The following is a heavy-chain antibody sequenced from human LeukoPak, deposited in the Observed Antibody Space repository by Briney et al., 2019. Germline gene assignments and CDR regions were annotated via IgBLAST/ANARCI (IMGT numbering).Heavy chain of an antibody. Sequence: GGSLRLSCAASGFIFTNYWMNWVRQTLGKGLEWVANIKQDGSAEYYVDSVRGRFTISRDNAQNSFYLQMNSLRVEDTAVYYCARDVGASGSLDYWGQGTLVTVSS. V-gene: IGHV3-7*03. D-gene: IGHD3-10*01. CDR1: GFIFTNYW. CDR3: ARDVGASGSLDY. CDR2: IKQDGSAE. J-gene: IGHJ4*02.